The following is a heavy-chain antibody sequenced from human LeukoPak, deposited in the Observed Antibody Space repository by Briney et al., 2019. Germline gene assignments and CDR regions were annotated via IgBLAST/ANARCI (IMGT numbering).Heavy chain of an antibody. CDR3: IRDWGKAGMDV. J-gene: IGHJ6*02. CDR1: GFTFSDYW. V-gene: IGHV3-74*01. CDR2: IASDGSST. D-gene: IGHD3-16*01. Sequence: GGSLRLSCAASGFTFSDYWMHWVRQAPGKGLVWVSRIASDGSSTSYADSVKGRFTISRDNAKNTLYVQMNSLRAEDTAVYYCIRDWGKAGMDVWGQGTTVTVSS.